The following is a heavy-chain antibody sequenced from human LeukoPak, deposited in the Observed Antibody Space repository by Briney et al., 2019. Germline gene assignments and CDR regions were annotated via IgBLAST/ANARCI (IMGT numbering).Heavy chain of an antibody. V-gene: IGHV3-53*01. CDR1: VFVVSNNY. CDR3: GRANYQLHQDS. J-gene: IGHJ4*02. Sequence: HPGGSLRLSCAGSVFVVSNNYMSWVRQAPGKGLEWVSIIYSGDITYYADSVKGRFTISRDNAKNSLYLQMNSLRAEDTAVYYCGRANYQLHQDSWGQGTLVTVSS. CDR2: IYSGDIT. D-gene: IGHD2-2*01.